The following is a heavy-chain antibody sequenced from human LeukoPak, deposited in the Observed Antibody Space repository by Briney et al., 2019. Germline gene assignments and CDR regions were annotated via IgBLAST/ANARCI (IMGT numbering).Heavy chain of an antibody. CDR1: GFTFSSYA. CDR3: AREYCAGGSCYGY. V-gene: IGHV3-30-3*01. Sequence: GGSLRLSCAASGFTFSSYAMHWVRQAPGKGLEWVAVISYDGSNKYYADSVKGRFTISRDNSKNTLYLQMNSLRAEDTAIYYCAREYCAGGSCYGYWGQGTLVTVSS. J-gene: IGHJ4*02. CDR2: ISYDGSNK. D-gene: IGHD2-15*01.